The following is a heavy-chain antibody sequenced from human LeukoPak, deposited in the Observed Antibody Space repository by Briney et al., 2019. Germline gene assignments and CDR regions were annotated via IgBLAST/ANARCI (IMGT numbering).Heavy chain of an antibody. CDR3: VQSTGWPGFDY. Sequence: SETLSLTCTASGAPISRFYWSWVRQPPGEGLEWIGNIYNGVPTFFNPSLHSRVTLSVDTSKTQFSLQLASVTAADTAIYYCVQSTGWPGFDYWGQGILVSVSS. V-gene: IGHV4-4*09. D-gene: IGHD6-19*01. CDR2: IYNGVPT. J-gene: IGHJ4*02. CDR1: GAPISRFY.